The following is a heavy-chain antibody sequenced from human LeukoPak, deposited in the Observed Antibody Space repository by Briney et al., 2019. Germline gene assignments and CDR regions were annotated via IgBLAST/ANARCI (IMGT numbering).Heavy chain of an antibody. D-gene: IGHD1-1*01. Sequence: ASVKVSCKASGYTFTGYYMHWVRQAPGQGLEWMGWINPNSGGTNYAQKFQGRVTMTRDTSISTAYMELSRLRSDDMAVYYCARDLTTGTTHDDYWGQGTLVTVSS. CDR2: INPNSGGT. CDR1: GYTFTGYY. J-gene: IGHJ4*02. V-gene: IGHV1-2*02. CDR3: ARDLTTGTTHDDY.